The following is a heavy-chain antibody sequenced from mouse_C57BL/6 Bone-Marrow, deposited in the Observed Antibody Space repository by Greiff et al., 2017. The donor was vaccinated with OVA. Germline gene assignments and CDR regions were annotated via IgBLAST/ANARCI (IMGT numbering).Heavy chain of an antibody. Sequence: SGPELVKPGASVKIPCKASGYTFTDYNMDWVKQSHGKSLEWIGDINPNNGGTIYNQKFKGKATLTVDKSSSTAYMELRSLTSEDTAVYYCARRNFCYGNSYYFDYWGQGTTLTVSS. CDR2: INPNNGGT. V-gene: IGHV1-18*01. D-gene: IGHD2-1*01. CDR3: ARRNFCYGNSYYFDY. CDR1: GYTFTDYN. J-gene: IGHJ2*01.